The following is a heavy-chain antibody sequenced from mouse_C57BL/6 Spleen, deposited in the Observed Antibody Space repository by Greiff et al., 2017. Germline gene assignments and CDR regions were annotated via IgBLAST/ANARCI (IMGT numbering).Heavy chain of an antibody. D-gene: IGHD4-1*01. CDR2: IYPGSGNT. V-gene: IGHV1-76*01. J-gene: IGHJ1*03. Sequence: QVQLKQSGAELVRPGASVKLSCKASGYTFTDYYINWVKQRPGQGLEWIARIYPGSGNTYYNEKFKGKATLTAEKSSSTAYMQLSSLTSEDSAVYFCARWGNWDWYFDVWGTGTTVTVSS. CDR3: ARWGNWDWYFDV. CDR1: GYTFTDYY.